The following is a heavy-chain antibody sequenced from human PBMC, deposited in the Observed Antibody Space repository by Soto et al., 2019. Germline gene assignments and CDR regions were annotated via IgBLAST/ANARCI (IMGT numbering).Heavy chain of an antibody. CDR2: INHSGST. V-gene: IGHV4-34*01. CDR3: ARGRRCSGGSCYIIYVQH. Sequence: SETLSPSCATYSPSFTCYSCSCTREPPGKALEWIGEINHSGSTNYNPSLKSRVAMSVDPSKNQFSLKLSSLPAADTAVYYCARGRRCSGGSCYIIYVQHWGRDTLVRVS. J-gene: IGHJ1*01. CDR1: SPSFTCYS. D-gene: IGHD2-15*01.